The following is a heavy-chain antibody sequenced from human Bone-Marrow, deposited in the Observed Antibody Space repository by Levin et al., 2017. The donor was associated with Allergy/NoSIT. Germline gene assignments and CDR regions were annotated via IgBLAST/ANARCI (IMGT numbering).Heavy chain of an antibody. J-gene: IGHJ5*02. D-gene: IGHD3-10*01. Sequence: SQTLSLTCTVSGGSINGYYWSWLRKPPGKTLEWIGYITDDGSTNYNPSLRNRVTISLDTSTNHFFLNIYSVTAADTAMYYCARDAEGSGRYLRFDPWGQGTLVTVSS. V-gene: IGHV4-59*01. CDR2: ITDDGST. CDR3: ARDAEGSGRYLRFDP. CDR1: GGSINGYY.